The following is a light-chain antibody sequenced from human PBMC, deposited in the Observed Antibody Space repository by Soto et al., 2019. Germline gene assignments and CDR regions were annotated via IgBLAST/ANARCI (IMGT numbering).Light chain of an antibody. CDR3: QQRSSCPGI. Sequence: EIALTQSPATLSLALGERATLSCRASQSVSSYLAWFQQKPGQAPRLLIYDASNRATGVPARFSGSGSGTDFTLTISSLEPEDFAVYYCQQRSSCPGIFGQGTRLEIK. V-gene: IGKV3-11*01. CDR1: QSVSSY. CDR2: DAS. J-gene: IGKJ5*01.